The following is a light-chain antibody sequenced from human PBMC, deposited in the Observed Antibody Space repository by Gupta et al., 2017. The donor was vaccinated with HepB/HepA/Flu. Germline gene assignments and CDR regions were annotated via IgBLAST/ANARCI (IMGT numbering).Light chain of an antibody. Sequence: DIQLTQSPSFLSASVGDRVTITCRASQGISSYLAWYQQKPGKAPKLLYYAAATLQSGVPSRFSGRGSGTECILTISSLQPEYVATYCCQQIKRDPPFGGGTKVEIK. CDR3: QQIKRDPP. V-gene: IGKV1-9*01. CDR1: QGISSY. J-gene: IGKJ4*01. CDR2: AAA.